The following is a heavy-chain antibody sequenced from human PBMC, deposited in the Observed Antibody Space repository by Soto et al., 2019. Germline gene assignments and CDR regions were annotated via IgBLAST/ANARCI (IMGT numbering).Heavy chain of an antibody. CDR2: ISYDGTKK. CDR3: ARADSGDYDPNDYYYYGMDV. D-gene: IGHD4-17*01. J-gene: IGHJ6*02. V-gene: IGHV3-30-3*01. CDR1: GFTFSTYA. Sequence: QVQLVESGGGVVQPGRSLRLSCAASGFTFSTYAMHWVRQAPGKGLGWVAVISYDGTKKYYADSVKGRLTISRDNSKNTLNLQMNSLRDEDTAVYYCARADSGDYDPNDYYYYGMDVWGRGTTVTVSS.